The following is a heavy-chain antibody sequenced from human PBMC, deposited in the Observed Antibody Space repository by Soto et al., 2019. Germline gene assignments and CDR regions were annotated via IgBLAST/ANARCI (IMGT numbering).Heavy chain of an antibody. J-gene: IGHJ4*02. CDR2: ITNSAYT. CDR3: GLYDALFFDF. V-gene: IGHV3-21*01. CDR1: GFTFSTFN. D-gene: IGHD2-8*01. Sequence: EVRLVESGGGLVTPGGSLRLSCAASGFTFSTFNMNWVRQAPGKGLEWVSSITNSAYTSYADSVKGRFTISRDNAKNSLYLQMISLRAEDTAVYYCGLYDALFFDFWGQGALVTVSS.